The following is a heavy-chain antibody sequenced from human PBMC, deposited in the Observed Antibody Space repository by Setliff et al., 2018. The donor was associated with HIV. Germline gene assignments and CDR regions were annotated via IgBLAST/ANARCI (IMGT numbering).Heavy chain of an antibody. J-gene: IGHJ5*02. V-gene: IGHV4-38-2*02. D-gene: IGHD3-16*01. CDR3: AKHDFGEGSCFDP. CDR1: GQFISDGYY. CDR2: VYHSGKT. Sequence: PSETLSLTCTVSGQFISDGYYWGWIRQPPGKGLEWIGSVYHSGKTYYNPSLKSRVTMSADTSKNQIYLMLRSMTAADTAVYYCAKHDFGEGSCFDPWGQGSLVTVSS.